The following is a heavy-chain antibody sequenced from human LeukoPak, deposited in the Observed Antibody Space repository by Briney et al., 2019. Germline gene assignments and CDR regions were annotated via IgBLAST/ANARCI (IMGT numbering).Heavy chain of an antibody. CDR2: ISYDGSNK. CDR1: GFTFSSYG. CDR3: AKDLRGGRLGDWFDP. Sequence: GRSLRLSCAASGFTFSSYGMHWVRQAPGKGLEWVAVISYDGSNKYYADSVKGRFTISRGNSKNTLYLQMNSLRAEDTAVYYCAKDLRGGRLGDWFDPWGQGTLVTVSS. D-gene: IGHD3-10*01. V-gene: IGHV3-30*18. J-gene: IGHJ5*02.